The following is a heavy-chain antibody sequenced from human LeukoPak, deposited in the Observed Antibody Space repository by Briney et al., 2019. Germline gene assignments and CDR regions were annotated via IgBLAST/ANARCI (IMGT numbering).Heavy chain of an antibody. CDR2: ISGSGGST. V-gene: IGHV3-23*01. D-gene: IGHD3-3*01. CDR3: ARTPITIFGVATSPYYFDY. J-gene: IGHJ4*02. Sequence: GGSLRLSCAASGFTFSSYAMSWVRQAPGKGLEWVSAISGSGGSTYYADSVKGRFTISRDNSKNTLYLQMNSLRAEDTAVYYCARTPITIFGVATSPYYFDYWGQGTLVTVSS. CDR1: GFTFSSYA.